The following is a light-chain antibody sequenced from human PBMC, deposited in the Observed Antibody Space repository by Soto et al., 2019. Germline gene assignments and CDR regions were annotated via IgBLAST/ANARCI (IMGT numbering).Light chain of an antibody. CDR1: QSVTSN. J-gene: IGKJ1*01. CDR3: QQYEDWPTT. Sequence: EIVLTQSPGTLSLSPGETATLSCRASQSVTSNYLAWYQQKLGQAPRLLIYGASTRATGIPARFSGSGAGTDFTLTITSLQSEDFGVYFCQQYEDWPTTFGQGTKVDI. V-gene: IGKV3-15*01. CDR2: GAS.